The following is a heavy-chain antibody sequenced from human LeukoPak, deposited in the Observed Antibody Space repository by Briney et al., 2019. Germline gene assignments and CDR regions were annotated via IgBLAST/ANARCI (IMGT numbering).Heavy chain of an antibody. Sequence: ASVKVSCKASGYTFTGYYMHWVRQAPGQGLGWMGWINPNSGGANYAQKFQGRVTMTRDTSISTAYMELSRLRSDDTAVYYCARDHSYRARRQLVTYYFDYWGQGTLVTVSS. CDR1: GYTFTGYY. V-gene: IGHV1-2*02. D-gene: IGHD6-13*01. CDR2: INPNSGGA. J-gene: IGHJ4*02. CDR3: ARDHSYRARRQLVTYYFDY.